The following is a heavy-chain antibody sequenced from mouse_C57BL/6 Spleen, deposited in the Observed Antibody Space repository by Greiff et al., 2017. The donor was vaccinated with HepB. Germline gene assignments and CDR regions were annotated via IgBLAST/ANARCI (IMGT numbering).Heavy chain of an antibody. J-gene: IGHJ4*01. Sequence: QVQLQQSGAELVRPGASVTLSCKASGYTFTDYEMHWVKQTPVHGLEWIGAIAPETGGTAYNQKFKGKAILTADKSSSTAYMELRSLTSEDAAVYYCTRRGAMDYGGQGTSVTVSS. V-gene: IGHV1-15*01. CDR3: TRRGAMDY. CDR1: GYTFTDYE. CDR2: IAPETGGT.